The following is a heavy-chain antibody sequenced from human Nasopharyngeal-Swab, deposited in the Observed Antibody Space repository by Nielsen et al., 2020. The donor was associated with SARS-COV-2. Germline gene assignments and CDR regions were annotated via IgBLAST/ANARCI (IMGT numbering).Heavy chain of an antibody. CDR2: IYLSGST. V-gene: IGHV4-38-2*02. Sequence: SETLSLTCTVSGYSISSGYFWGWIRQPPGKGLEWIGSIYLSGSTYYNPSLKSRITISVDTSKNQFSLNLSSVTAADTAVYYCARDDSSGWFPFDYWGQGTLVTVSS. CDR3: ARDDSSGWFPFDY. D-gene: IGHD6-19*01. J-gene: IGHJ4*02. CDR1: GYSISSGYF.